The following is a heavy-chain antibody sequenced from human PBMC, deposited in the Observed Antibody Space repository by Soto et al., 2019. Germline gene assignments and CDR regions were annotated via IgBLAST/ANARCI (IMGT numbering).Heavy chain of an antibody. Sequence: PSETLSLTCTVSGFSVSSGSYYWSWIRQPPGKGLEWIGYIYYSGSTNYNPSLKSRVTISVDTSKNQFSLKLSSVTAADTAVYYCARDHRYSSGWPTAGDWGQGTLVTVSS. V-gene: IGHV4-61*01. J-gene: IGHJ4*02. CDR3: ARDHRYSSGWPTAGD. D-gene: IGHD6-19*01. CDR2: IYYSGST. CDR1: GFSVSSGSYY.